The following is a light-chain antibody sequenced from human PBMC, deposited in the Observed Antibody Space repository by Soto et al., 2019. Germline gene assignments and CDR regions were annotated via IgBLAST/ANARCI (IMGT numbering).Light chain of an antibody. CDR2: EGS. J-gene: IGLJ2*01. V-gene: IGLV2-23*01. CDR3: CSYAGSSTDVV. CDR1: SSDVGSYNL. Sequence: QPVLTQPASVSGSPGQSITIXCTGTSSDVGSYNLVSWYQQHPGKAPKLMIYEGSKRPSGVSNRFSGSKSGNTASLTISGLQAEDEADYYCCSYAGSSTDVVFGGGTKLTVL.